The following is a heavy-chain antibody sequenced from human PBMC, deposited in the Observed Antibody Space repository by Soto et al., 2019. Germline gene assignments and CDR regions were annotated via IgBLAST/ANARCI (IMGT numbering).Heavy chain of an antibody. J-gene: IGHJ3*01. CDR2: INHAGST. V-gene: IGHV4-34*01. CDR3: ARDSNRRGARDV. Sequence: QVHLQQWGAGLLKPSETLSLTCAIYSGSFSVYYWNWFRQSPGKGLEWIGEINHAGSTNYNPSLKSRVTMSVDASKNQISLKLSSVTAADTAVYFCARDSNRRGARDVWGQGTQVTVSS. CDR1: SGSFSVYY. D-gene: IGHD4-4*01.